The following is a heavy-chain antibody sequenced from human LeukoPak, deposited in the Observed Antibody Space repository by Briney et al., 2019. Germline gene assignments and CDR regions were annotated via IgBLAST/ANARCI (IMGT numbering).Heavy chain of an antibody. V-gene: IGHV3-73*01. J-gene: IGHJ4*02. D-gene: IGHD2-15*01. Sequence: GGSLRLSCAASGFTFSGSVMHWVRQASGKGLEGVGRIRSKANSYATAYAASVKGRFTISRDDSKNTAYLQMNSLKTEDTAVYYCSVNYCSGGSCYMLWGQGTLVTVSS. CDR2: IRSKANSYAT. CDR1: GFTFSGSV. CDR3: SVNYCSGGSCYML.